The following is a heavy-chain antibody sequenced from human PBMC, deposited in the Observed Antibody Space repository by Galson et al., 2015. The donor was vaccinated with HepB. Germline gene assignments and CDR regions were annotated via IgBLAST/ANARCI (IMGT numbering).Heavy chain of an antibody. CDR2: IYYSGST. V-gene: IGHV4-59*01. CDR1: GGSISSYY. CDR3: ASTPYDFWSGYSSGVYYYGMDV. Sequence: LSLTCTVSGGSISSYYWSWIRQPPGKGLEWIGYIYYSGSTNYNPSLKSRVTISVDTSKNQFSLKLSSVTAADTAVYYCASTPYDFWSGYSSGVYYYGMDVWGQGTTVTVSS. D-gene: IGHD3-3*01. J-gene: IGHJ6*02.